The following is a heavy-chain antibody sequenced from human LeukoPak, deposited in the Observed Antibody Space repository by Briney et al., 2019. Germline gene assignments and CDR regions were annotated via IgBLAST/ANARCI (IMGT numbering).Heavy chain of an antibody. CDR3: ARGGDSGLEYYYGMDV. V-gene: IGHV4-34*01. Sequence: PSETLSLTCAVYDGSFSGYYWSWIRQPPGKGLEWIGEINHSGSTNYNPSLKSRVTISVDTSKNQFSLKLSSVTAADTAVYYCARGGDSGLEYYYGMDVWGQGTTVTVSS. J-gene: IGHJ6*02. CDR2: INHSGST. D-gene: IGHD3-16*01. CDR1: DGSFSGYY.